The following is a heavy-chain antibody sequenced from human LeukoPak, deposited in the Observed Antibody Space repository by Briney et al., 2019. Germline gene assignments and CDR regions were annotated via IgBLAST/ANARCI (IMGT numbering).Heavy chain of an antibody. V-gene: IGHV4-59*08. CDR2: ISDIGSI. CDR1: GGSISSYY. J-gene: IGHJ4*02. Sequence: SETLSLTCTVSGGSISSYYWSWIRQPPGKGLEWIAYISDIGSINHNPSPKSRVTISLDTSKNQFSLKLSSVTAADTAVYYCAGHHPRNTVDFWGQGTLVTVSS. CDR3: AGHHPRNTVDF. D-gene: IGHD2-8*02.